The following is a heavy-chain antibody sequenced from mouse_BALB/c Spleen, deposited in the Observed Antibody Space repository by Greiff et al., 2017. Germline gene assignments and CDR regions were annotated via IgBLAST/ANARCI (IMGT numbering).Heavy chain of an antibody. CDR2: ISYSGST. V-gene: IGHV3-2*02. Sequence: EVQLVESGPGLVKPSQSLSLTCTVTGYSITSDYAWNWIRQFPGNKLEWMGYISYSGSTSYNPSLKSRISITRDTSKNQFFLQLNSVTTEDTATYYCARFYDGYSFDYWGQGTTLTVSS. J-gene: IGHJ2*01. CDR3: ARFYDGYSFDY. D-gene: IGHD2-3*01. CDR1: GYSITSDYA.